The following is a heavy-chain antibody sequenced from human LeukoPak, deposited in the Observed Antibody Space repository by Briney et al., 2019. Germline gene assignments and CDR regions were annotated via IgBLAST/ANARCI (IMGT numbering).Heavy chain of an antibody. D-gene: IGHD2-2*02. Sequence: PGGSLRLSCAASGFTFSSYAMSWVRQAPGKGLEWVSAISGSGGSTYYADSVKGRFTISRDNSKNTLYLQMNSLRAEDTAVYYCARVTAWCSSTSCYNRQTYYYYGMDVWGQGTTVTVSS. J-gene: IGHJ6*02. CDR1: GFTFSSYA. CDR2: ISGSGGST. CDR3: ARVTAWCSSTSCYNRQTYYYYGMDV. V-gene: IGHV3-23*01.